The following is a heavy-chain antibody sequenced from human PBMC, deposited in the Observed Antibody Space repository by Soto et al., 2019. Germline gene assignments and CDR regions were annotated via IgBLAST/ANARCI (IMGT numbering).Heavy chain of an antibody. V-gene: IGHV3-74*01. J-gene: IGHJ3*02. Sequence: EVLLVESGGGLVQPGGSLRLSCAASGFTFSSYWMHWVRQAPGKGLVWVSRINSDGSSTSYADSVKGRFTISRDNAKNPLYLQMNSLRAEDTAVYYCARDWGGVIPRNAFDIWGQGTMVTVSS. CDR3: ARDWGGVIPRNAFDI. D-gene: IGHD2-21*01. CDR2: INSDGSST. CDR1: GFTFSSYW.